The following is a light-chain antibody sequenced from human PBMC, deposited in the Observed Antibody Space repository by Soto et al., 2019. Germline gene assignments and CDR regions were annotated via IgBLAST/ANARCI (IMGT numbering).Light chain of an antibody. CDR1: SSDVGGYNY. J-gene: IGLJ1*01. CDR3: SSYTSSSTPYV. V-gene: IGLV2-14*01. Sequence: QSALTQPASVSGSPGQSITISCTGTSSDVGGYNYVSWYQQHPGKAPKLMIYDVSNRPSGVSNRFSGSKSGNTASLTISGLQADDEADYYCSSYTSSSTPYVFGTGTKLTAL. CDR2: DVS.